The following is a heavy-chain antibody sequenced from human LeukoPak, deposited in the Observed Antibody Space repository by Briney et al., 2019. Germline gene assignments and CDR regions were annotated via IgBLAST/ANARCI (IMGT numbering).Heavy chain of an antibody. CDR3: ARESSGYYYWYFDL. Sequence: SETLSLTCTVSGGSISSSNYNWGWIRQPPGKGLEWIGSIYYSGSTYYNPSLKSRVTISIDTSKNQFSLKLSSVTAADTAVYYCARESSGYYYWYFDLWGRGTLVTVSS. V-gene: IGHV4-39*07. D-gene: IGHD5-18*01. CDR2: IYYSGST. J-gene: IGHJ2*01. CDR1: GGSISSSNYN.